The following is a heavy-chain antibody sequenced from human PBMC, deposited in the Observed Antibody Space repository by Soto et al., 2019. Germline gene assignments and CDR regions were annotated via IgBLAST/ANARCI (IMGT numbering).Heavy chain of an antibody. CDR3: ARKHNWNYGGYYYGMDV. J-gene: IGHJ6*02. CDR2: IIPIFGTA. D-gene: IGHD1-7*01. V-gene: IGHV1-69*13. Sequence: SVKVSCKASGGTFSSYAISWVRQAPGQGLEWMGGIIPIFGTANYAQKFQGRVTITADESTSTAYMELSSLRSEDTAVYYCARKHNWNYGGYYYGMDVWGQGTTVTVSS. CDR1: GGTFSSYA.